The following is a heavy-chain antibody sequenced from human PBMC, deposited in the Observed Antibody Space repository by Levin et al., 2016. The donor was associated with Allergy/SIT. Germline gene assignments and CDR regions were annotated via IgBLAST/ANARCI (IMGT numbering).Heavy chain of an antibody. Sequence: GESLKISCAASGFTFSSYGMHWVRQAPGKGLEWVAVIWYDGSNKYYADSVKGRFTISRDNSKNTLYLQMNSLRAEDTAVYYCAKDDCSSTSCLNYYYYYGMDVWGQGTTVTVSS. D-gene: IGHD2-2*01. CDR1: GFTFSSYG. V-gene: IGHV3-33*06. CDR2: IWYDGSNK. CDR3: AKDDCSSTSCLNYYYYYGMDV. J-gene: IGHJ6*02.